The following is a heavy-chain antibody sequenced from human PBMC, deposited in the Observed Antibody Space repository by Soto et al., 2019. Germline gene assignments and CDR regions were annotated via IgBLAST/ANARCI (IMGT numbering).Heavy chain of an antibody. CDR1: GFIFSSYG. Sequence: GGSLILSCAASGFIFSSYGIHWVRQPPGKGLEWVAHISYDGTNKHYADSVKGRLTISRDNSKNTLYLQMNSLTPEDTALYYCAKDSYYHDSSGYYIFDFWGQGTLVTVS. CDR2: ISYDGTNK. V-gene: IGHV3-30*18. D-gene: IGHD3-22*01. J-gene: IGHJ4*02. CDR3: AKDSYYHDSSGYYIFDF.